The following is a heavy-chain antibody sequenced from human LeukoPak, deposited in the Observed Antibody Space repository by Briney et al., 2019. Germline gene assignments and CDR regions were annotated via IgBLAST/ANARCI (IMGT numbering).Heavy chain of an antibody. Sequence: ASVKVSCRVSGYTLTELSMHWVRQAPGKGLEWMGGFDHKDGETIYAQKFQGRVTMTEDTSTDTDYMELSSLRSEATAVYYCATRYYYDRTGAFDPWGQGTLVTVSS. CDR2: FDHKDGET. D-gene: IGHD3-22*01. CDR1: GYTLTELS. CDR3: ATRYYYDRTGAFDP. J-gene: IGHJ5*02. V-gene: IGHV1-24*01.